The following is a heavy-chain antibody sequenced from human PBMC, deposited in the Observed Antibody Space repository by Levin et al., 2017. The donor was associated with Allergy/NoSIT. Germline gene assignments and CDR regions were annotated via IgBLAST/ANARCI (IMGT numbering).Heavy chain of an antibody. D-gene: IGHD2-2*01. CDR1: GGTFSSYT. CDR3: ARFSTSRNAFDI. Sequence: SVKVSCKASGGTFSSYTISWVRQAPGQGLEWMGRIIPILGIANYAQKFQGRVTITADKSTSTAYMELSSLRSEDTAVYYCARFSTSRNAFDIWGQGTMVTVSS. J-gene: IGHJ3*02. CDR2: IIPILGIA. V-gene: IGHV1-69*02.